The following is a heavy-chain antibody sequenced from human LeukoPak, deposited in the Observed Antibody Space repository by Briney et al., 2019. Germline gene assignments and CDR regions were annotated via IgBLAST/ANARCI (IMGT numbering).Heavy chain of an antibody. V-gene: IGHV5-51*01. Sequence: GESLKISCKGSGYSFTTYWIAWVRQMPGEGLEWMGIIYPGDSDTKYSPSSQGQVTISADKSINTAYLQWTSLRASDAAIYYCVRLSNDWSLDYWGQGTLVTVSS. CDR2: IYPGDSDT. J-gene: IGHJ4*02. CDR3: VRLSNDWSLDY. CDR1: GYSFTTYW. D-gene: IGHD3-9*01.